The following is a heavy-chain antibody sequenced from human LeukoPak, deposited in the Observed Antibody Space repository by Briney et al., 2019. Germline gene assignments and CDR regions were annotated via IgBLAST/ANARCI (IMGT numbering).Heavy chain of an antibody. D-gene: IGHD3-9*01. CDR2: ISSSSSYI. J-gene: IGHJ4*02. CDR3: ARDARYFDWLLQD. CDR1: GFTFSSYS. V-gene: IGHV3-21*01. Sequence: PGGSLRLSCAASGFTFSSYSMNWVRQAPGKGLEWVSSISSSSSYIYYADSVKGRFTISRDYAKNSLYLQMNSLRAEDTAVYYCARDARYFDWLLQDWGQGTLVTVSS.